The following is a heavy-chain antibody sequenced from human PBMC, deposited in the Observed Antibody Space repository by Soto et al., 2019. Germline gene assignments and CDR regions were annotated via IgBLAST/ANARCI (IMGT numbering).Heavy chain of an antibody. Sequence: QVPLVQSGAEVKKPGASVKVSCKASGYTFTTYSITWVRQAPGQGLEWMGWISAYNGNTNYAQKLQGRVTMTTETSTSTAYMELRSQRSDDTAVYYCAREGYYDSSGHCHDPWGQGTLVTVSS. CDR2: ISAYNGNT. CDR3: AREGYYDSSGHCHDP. V-gene: IGHV1-18*01. D-gene: IGHD3-22*01. J-gene: IGHJ5*02. CDR1: GYTFTTYS.